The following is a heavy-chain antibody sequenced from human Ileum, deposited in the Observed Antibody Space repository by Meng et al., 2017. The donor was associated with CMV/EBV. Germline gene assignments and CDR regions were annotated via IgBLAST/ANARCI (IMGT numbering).Heavy chain of an antibody. CDR1: GDSISSNF. J-gene: IGHJ4*02. D-gene: IGHD6-19*01. CDR3: AREESVGIAVTGTFDY. CDR2: IYSSGST. Sequence: VQESGSRLVKPSETLSLPCTVSGDSISSNFLSWIRQPAGKGLEWIGRIYSSGSTFYNPSLNSRVTMSVDTSKNQFSLSLASVTAADTAIYFCAREESVGIAVTGTFDYWGQGILVTVSS. V-gene: IGHV4-4*07.